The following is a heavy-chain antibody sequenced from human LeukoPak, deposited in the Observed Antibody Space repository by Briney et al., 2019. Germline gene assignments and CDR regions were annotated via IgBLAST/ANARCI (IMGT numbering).Heavy chain of an antibody. J-gene: IGHJ6*02. D-gene: IGHD3-3*01. V-gene: IGHV4-4*02. CDR1: GGSISSSNW. Sequence: SETLSLTCAVSGGSISSSNWWSWVRQPPGKGLEWIGEIYHSGSTNYNPSLKSRVTISVDKSKNQFSLKLSSVTAADTAVYYCARDAPIWSGYFGVLVWGQGTTVTVSS. CDR2: IYHSGST. CDR3: ARDAPIWSGYFGVLV.